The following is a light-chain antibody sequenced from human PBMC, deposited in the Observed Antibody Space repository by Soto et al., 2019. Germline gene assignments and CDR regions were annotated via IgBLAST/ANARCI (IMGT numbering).Light chain of an antibody. V-gene: IGKV1-5*01. J-gene: IGKJ3*01. CDR2: DAS. CDR3: QQYNSYSGVT. CDR1: QSISSW. Sequence: DIQMTQSPSTLSASVGDRVTITCRASQSISSWLAWYQQKPGKAPKLLIYDASSLESGVPSRFSGGGSGTEFTLTISSLQPDDFATYYCQQYNSYSGVTFGPGTKVDIK.